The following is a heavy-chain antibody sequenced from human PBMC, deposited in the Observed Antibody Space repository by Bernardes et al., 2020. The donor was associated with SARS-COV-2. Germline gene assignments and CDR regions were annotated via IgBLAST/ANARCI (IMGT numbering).Heavy chain of an antibody. V-gene: IGHV4-39*07. J-gene: IGHJ5*02. D-gene: IGHD2-2*02. CDR3: ARDLVVPAAIAEYGFDP. Sequence: SETLSRTCTVSGGSISSSSYYWGWIRQPPGKGLEWIGSIYYSGSTYYNPSLKSRVTISVDTSKNQFSLKLSSVTAADTAVYYCARDLVVPAAIAEYGFDPWGQGTLVTVSS. CDR1: GGSISSSSYY. CDR2: IYYSGST.